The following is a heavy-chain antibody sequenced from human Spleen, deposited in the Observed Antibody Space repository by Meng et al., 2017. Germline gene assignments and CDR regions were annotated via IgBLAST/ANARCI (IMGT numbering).Heavy chain of an antibody. CDR1: GYTLSSDG. J-gene: IGHJ4*02. Sequence: LWQSGAEAKKPGASVTVSCAAFGYTLSSDGFSWVRQAPGQGLEWLGWINTYNGKTDYAQKFQGRITMTTDTFTSTAYMELRNLRSDDTAVYYCATRGNPYLNCWGQGTLVTVSS. V-gene: IGHV1-18*01. CDR3: ATRGNPYLNC. CDR2: INTYNGKT.